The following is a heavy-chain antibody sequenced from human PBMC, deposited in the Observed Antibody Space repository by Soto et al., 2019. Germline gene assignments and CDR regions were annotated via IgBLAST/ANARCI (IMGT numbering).Heavy chain of an antibody. CDR3: ARRRPLVAGIAAAGRAIRYGMDV. CDR2: ISSSSSTI. J-gene: IGHJ6*02. V-gene: IGHV3-48*02. CDR1: GFTFSSYS. Sequence: PGGSLRLSCAASGFTFSSYSMNWVRQAPGKGLEWVSYISSSSSTIYYADSVKGRFTISRDNAKNSLYLQMNSLRDEDTAVYYCARRRPLVAGIAAAGRAIRYGMDVWGQGTTVTVSS. D-gene: IGHD6-13*01.